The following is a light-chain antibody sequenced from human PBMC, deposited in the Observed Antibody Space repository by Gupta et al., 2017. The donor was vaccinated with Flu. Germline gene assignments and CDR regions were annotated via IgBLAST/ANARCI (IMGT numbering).Light chain of an antibody. J-gene: IGLJ2*01. CDR2: QNN. V-gene: IGLV1-51*02. CDR3: GTWDSRLSDV. CDR1: GTNIGNNY. Sequence: QSVLTQPPSVSAAPGQRVSISCPGSGTNIGNNYVAWYQRNPGTAPKLLIYQNNLRPSGIPDRFSGSKSATSATLDITGVQTGDDADYYCGTWDSRLSDVFGGGTKLTVL.